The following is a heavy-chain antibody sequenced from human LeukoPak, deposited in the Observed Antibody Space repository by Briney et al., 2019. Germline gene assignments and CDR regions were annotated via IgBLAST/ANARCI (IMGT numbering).Heavy chain of an antibody. CDR2: ISSSSSYI. J-gene: IGHJ4*02. CDR3: ARDQENWYYDSIGGYFDY. D-gene: IGHD3-22*01. CDR1: GFTFSSYS. V-gene: IGHV3-21*01. Sequence: GGSLRLSCAASGFTFSSYSMNWVRQAPGKGLEWVSSISSSSSYIYYADSVKGRFTISRDNAKNSLYPQMNSLRAEDTAVYYCARDQENWYYDSIGGYFDYWGQGTLVTVSS.